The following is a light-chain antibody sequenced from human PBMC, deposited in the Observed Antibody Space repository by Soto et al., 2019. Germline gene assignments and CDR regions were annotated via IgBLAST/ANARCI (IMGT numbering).Light chain of an antibody. J-gene: IGLJ2*01. Sequence: QAVVTQPPSVSGAPGQRVTISCTGRRSNIGAGYHVHWYQQLPGTVPKLLIYGNSNRPSGVPDRFSGSKSGTSASLAITGLQAEYEADYFCQSYDSSLSGVIFGGGTKLTVL. CDR3: QSYDSSLSGVI. V-gene: IGLV1-40*01. CDR2: GNS. CDR1: RSNIGAGYH.